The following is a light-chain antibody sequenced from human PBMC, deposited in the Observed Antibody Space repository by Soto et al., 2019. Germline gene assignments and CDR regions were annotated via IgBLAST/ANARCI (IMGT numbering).Light chain of an antibody. V-gene: IGLV4-69*01. CDR1: SEHANYA. Sequence: QPVLTQSPSASASLGASVKLTCTLNSEHANYAIAWHQQQPEKGPRYLMTVISDGSHSMGDGIPDRFSGSSSGAERYLTISSLQSEDEADYYCQTWGTGIVVLGGGTKLTVL. CDR2: VISDGSH. CDR3: QTWGTGIVV. J-gene: IGLJ2*01.